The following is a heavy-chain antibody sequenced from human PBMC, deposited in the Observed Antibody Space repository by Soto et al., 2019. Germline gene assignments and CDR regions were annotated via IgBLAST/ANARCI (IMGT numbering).Heavy chain of an antibody. J-gene: IGHJ5*02. Sequence: SVKVSCKASGGTFSSYAISWVRQAPGQGLEWMGGIIPIFGTANYAQKFQGRVTITADESTSTAYMELSSLRSEDTAVYYCARSSAGLSRWSDNYNWFDPWGQGNLVTVSS. CDR1: GGTFSSYA. D-gene: IGHD6-13*01. CDR2: IIPIFGTA. V-gene: IGHV1-69*13. CDR3: ARSSAGLSRWSDNYNWFDP.